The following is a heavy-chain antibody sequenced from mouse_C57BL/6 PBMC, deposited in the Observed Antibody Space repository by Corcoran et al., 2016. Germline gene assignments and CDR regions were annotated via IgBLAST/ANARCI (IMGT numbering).Heavy chain of an antibody. Sequence: EVQLQQSGPELVKPGASVKISCKASGYTFTDYYMNWVKQSHGKSLEWIGDINPNNGGTSYNQKFKGKATLTVDKSSSTAYMELRSLTSEDSAVYYCARELPTVPDWYFDVCGTGTTVTVSS. CDR2: INPNNGGT. CDR3: ARELPTVPDWYFDV. V-gene: IGHV1-26*01. CDR1: GYTFTDYY. D-gene: IGHD1-1*01. J-gene: IGHJ1*03.